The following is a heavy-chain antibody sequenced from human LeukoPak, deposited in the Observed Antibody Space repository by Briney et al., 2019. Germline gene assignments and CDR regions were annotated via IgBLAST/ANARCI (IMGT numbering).Heavy chain of an antibody. D-gene: IGHD3-3*01. Sequence: SETLSLTCAVYGGSFSGYYWSWIRQPPGKGLEWIGEINHSGSTNYNPSLKSRVTISVDTSKNQFSLKLSSVTAADTAVYYCARGRVRSFGVDIPFFDYWGQGTLVTVSS. V-gene: IGHV4-34*01. J-gene: IGHJ4*02. CDR2: INHSGST. CDR1: GGSFSGYY. CDR3: ARGRVRSFGVDIPFFDY.